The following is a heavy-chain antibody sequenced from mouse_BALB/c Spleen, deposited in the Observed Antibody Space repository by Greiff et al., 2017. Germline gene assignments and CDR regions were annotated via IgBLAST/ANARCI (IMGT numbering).Heavy chain of an antibody. J-gene: IGHJ2*01. Sequence: VKLQQSGAELVRPGTSVKVSCKASGYAFTNYLIEWVKQRPGQGLEWIGVINPGSGGTNYNEKFKGKATLTADKSSSTAYMQLSSLTSDDSAVYFCARDFHYSLDYWGQGTTLTVSS. D-gene: IGHD1-2*01. CDR1: GYAFTNYL. CDR3: ARDFHYSLDY. V-gene: IGHV1-54*03. CDR2: INPGSGGT.